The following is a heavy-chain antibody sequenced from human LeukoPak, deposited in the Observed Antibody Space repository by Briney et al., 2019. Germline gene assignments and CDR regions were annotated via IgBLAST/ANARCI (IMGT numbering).Heavy chain of an antibody. D-gene: IGHD1-26*01. CDR2: IHTSGTT. Sequence: SETLSLTCTVSGGSFSNHYWSWIRQPAGRGLEWIGRIHTSGTTYHNPSLKSRLTMSLDTSTNQFSLKLTSVTATDTALYYCARDQQDLLFAFDLWGQGTMVTVSS. V-gene: IGHV4-4*07. CDR1: GGSFSNHY. J-gene: IGHJ3*01. CDR3: ARDQQDLLFAFDL.